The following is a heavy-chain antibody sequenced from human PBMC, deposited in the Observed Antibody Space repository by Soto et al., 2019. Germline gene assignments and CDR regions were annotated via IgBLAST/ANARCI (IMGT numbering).Heavy chain of an antibody. Sequence: GASVKVSCKASGYTFTSYAMHWVRQAPGQRLEWMGWINAGNGNTKYSQKFQGRVTITRDTSASTAYMELSSLRSEDTAVYYCARDLQDYDYVWGSYPDPFDYWGQGTLVTVSS. CDR3: ARDLQDYDYVWGSYPDPFDY. J-gene: IGHJ4*02. V-gene: IGHV1-3*01. CDR2: INAGNGNT. CDR1: GYTFTSYA. D-gene: IGHD3-16*02.